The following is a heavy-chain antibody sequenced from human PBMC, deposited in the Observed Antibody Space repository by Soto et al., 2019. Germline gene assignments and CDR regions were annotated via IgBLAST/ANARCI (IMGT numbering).Heavy chain of an antibody. J-gene: IGHJ4*02. D-gene: IGHD3-9*01. CDR3: ARESHDILTGYPPHIDY. CDR2: IYYSGST. CDR1: GGSISSGDYC. Sequence: SETLSLTCTVPGGSISSGDYCWSWIRQPPGKGLEWIGYIYYSGSTYYNPSLKSRVTISVDTSKNQFSLKLSSVTAADTAVYYCARESHDILTGYPPHIDYWGQGTLVTVSS. V-gene: IGHV4-30-4*01.